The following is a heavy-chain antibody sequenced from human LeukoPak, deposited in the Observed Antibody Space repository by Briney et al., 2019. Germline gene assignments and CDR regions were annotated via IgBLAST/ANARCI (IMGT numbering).Heavy chain of an antibody. J-gene: IGHJ4*02. CDR1: GFTFSSYG. CDR2: ISSSSSYI. D-gene: IGHD1-1*01. V-gene: IGHV3-21*01. Sequence: GGSPRLSCAASGFTFSSYGMHWVRRAPGKGLEWVSSISSSSSYIYYADSVKGRFTISRDNAKNSLYLQMNSLRAEDTAVYYCARDGSSDYWGQGTLVTVSS. CDR3: ARDGSSDY.